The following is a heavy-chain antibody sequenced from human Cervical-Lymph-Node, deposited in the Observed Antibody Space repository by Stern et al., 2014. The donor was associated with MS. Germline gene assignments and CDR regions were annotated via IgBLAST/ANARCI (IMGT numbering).Heavy chain of an antibody. CDR3: ARVLSGYDSPDY. CDR2: ILYDGSNK. Sequence: VQLVESGGGVVQPGRSLRLSCAASGFTFSSYGMHWVRQAPGKGLEWVAVILYDGSNKYYADSVKGRFTISRDNSKNTLYLQMNSLRAEDTAVYYCARVLSGYDSPDYWGQGTLVTVSS. D-gene: IGHD5-12*01. CDR1: GFTFSSYG. V-gene: IGHV3-33*01. J-gene: IGHJ4*02.